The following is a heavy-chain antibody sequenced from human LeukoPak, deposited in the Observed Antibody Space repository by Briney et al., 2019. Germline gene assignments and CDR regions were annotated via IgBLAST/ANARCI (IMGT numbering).Heavy chain of an antibody. Sequence: GGSLRLSCAASGFTFSSYAMSWVRQAPGKGLEWASAISGSGGSTYYADSVKGRFTISRGNSKNTLYLQMNSLRAEDTAVYYCAKDRRRGRGATFFGYWGQGTLVTVSS. CDR3: AKDRRRGRGATFFGY. CDR2: ISGSGGST. J-gene: IGHJ4*02. V-gene: IGHV3-23*01. CDR1: GFTFSSYA. D-gene: IGHD1-26*01.